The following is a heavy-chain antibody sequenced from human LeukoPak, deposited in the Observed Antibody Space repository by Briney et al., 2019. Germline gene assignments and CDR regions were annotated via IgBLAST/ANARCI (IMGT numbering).Heavy chain of an antibody. J-gene: IGHJ5*02. CDR2: ISSSSSTI. D-gene: IGHD3-10*01. Sequence: GGSLRLSCAASGFTFSSYSMNWVRQAPGKGLEWVSYISSSSSTIYYADSVKGRFTISRDNAKNSLYLQMNSLRDEDTAVYYCAREQRFGETPAWFDPRGQGTLVTVSS. V-gene: IGHV3-48*02. CDR1: GFTFSSYS. CDR3: AREQRFGETPAWFDP.